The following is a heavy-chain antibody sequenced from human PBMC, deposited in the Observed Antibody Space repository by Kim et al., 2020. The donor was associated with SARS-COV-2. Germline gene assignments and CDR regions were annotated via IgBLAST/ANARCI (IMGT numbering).Heavy chain of an antibody. CDR1: GGSISSSSYY. Sequence: SQTLSLTCTVSGGSISSSSYYWGWIRQPPGKGLEWIGSIYYSGSTNYNPSLKSRVTISVDTSNNQFSLKLSSVTAADTAVYYCANYDSSGYYFDYWGQGTLVTVSS. D-gene: IGHD3-22*01. J-gene: IGHJ4*02. V-gene: IGHV4-39*01. CDR2: IYYSGST. CDR3: ANYDSSGYYFDY.